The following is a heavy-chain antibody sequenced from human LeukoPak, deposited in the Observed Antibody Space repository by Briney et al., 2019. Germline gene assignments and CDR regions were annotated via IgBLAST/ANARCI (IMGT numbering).Heavy chain of an antibody. CDR1: GFTFSSYA. V-gene: IGHV3-53*01. CDR2: IYSGGST. CDR3: ASGDYGGFDY. D-gene: IGHD4-23*01. J-gene: IGHJ4*02. Sequence: GGSLRLSCAGSGFTFSSYAMSWVRQAPGKGLEWFSVIYSGGSTYYADSVRGRFTISRDNSKNTLYLQMDNLRAEDTAVYYCASGDYGGFDYWGQGTLVTVSS.